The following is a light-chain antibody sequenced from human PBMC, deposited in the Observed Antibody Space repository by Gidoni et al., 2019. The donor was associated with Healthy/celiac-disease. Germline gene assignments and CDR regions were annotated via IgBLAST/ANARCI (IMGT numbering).Light chain of an antibody. CDR3: QALDSSPAFV. J-gene: IGLJ2*01. CDR1: KLGENY. V-gene: IGLV3-1*01. Sequence: SYELTQPASVSVSPGQTASITCSGEKLGENYACWYQQKPGQSPVLVLYQDSQRPSGIPERFPGSNSGNTATLTISGTHSMDDAAYYCQALDSSPAFVFGGGTNLPVL. CDR2: QDS.